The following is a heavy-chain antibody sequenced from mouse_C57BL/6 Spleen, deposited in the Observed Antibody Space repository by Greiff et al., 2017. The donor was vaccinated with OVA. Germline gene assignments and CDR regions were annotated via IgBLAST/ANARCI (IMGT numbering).Heavy chain of an antibody. CDR1: GYSITSGYD. CDR3: AGGPYDYGDNPYYAMDY. D-gene: IGHD2-4*01. J-gene: IGHJ4*01. Sequence: EVQLQESGPGMVKPSQSLSLTCTVTGYSITSGYDWHWIRHFPGNKLEWMGYISYSGSTNYNPSLKSRISITHDTSKNHFFLKLNSVTTEDTATYYCAGGPYDYGDNPYYAMDYWGQGTSVTVSS. CDR2: ISYSGST. V-gene: IGHV3-1*01.